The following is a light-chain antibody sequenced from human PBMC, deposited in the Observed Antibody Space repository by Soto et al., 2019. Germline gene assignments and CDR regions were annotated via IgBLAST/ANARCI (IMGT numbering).Light chain of an antibody. J-gene: IGLJ7*01. Sequence: QAVVTQEPSLTVSPGGTVTLTCASSTVAVTSGYYPNWFQQKPGQTPRALIYSTSNKQSWTPARFSGSLLGGKAALTLSGVQPEDEAEYYCLLYYGGAQLVFGGGTQLTVL. CDR2: STS. CDR3: LLYYGGAQLV. CDR1: TVAVTSGYY. V-gene: IGLV7-43*01.